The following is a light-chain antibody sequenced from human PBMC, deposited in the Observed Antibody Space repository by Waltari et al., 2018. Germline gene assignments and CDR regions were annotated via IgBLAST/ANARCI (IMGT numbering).Light chain of an antibody. CDR3: CSYAGSRTYV. Sequence: QSALTQPASVSGSPGQSITTSCTGTRTAVGTFNLDPWYQQHPGKSPKLIIYEVSQRPSGVSNHFSGSKSGNTASLTISGLRAEDEADYYCCSYAGSRTYVFGTGTKVTVL. CDR1: RTAVGTFNL. V-gene: IGLV2-23*02. J-gene: IGLJ1*01. CDR2: EVS.